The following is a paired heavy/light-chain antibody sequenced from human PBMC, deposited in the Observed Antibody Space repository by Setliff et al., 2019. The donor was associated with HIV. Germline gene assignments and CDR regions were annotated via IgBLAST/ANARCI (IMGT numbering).Heavy chain of an antibody. CDR2: IDGMGYNT. V-gene: IGHV3-23*01. CDR1: GFIFSNYA. D-gene: IGHD2-8*02. Sequence: EVQLLESGGHLAQPGGSLRLSCAASGFIFSNYAMSWVRQAPGKGLECVSVIDGMGYNTFYADSVKGRFTISRDNSKNTVYLQMNSLRVDDSAVYYCAKQGYCPGMSCYMTWCDPWGQGTQVTVSS. J-gene: IGHJ5*02. CDR3: AKQGYCPGMSCYMTWCDP.
Light chain of an antibody. CDR3: GTWDSSLTIGV. V-gene: IGLV1-51*01. CDR1: SSNIGNNF. Sequence: QSLLTQPPSVSAAPGQKVTISCSGSSSNIGNNFVSWYQQFPGTAPKLLIYDNTKRPSGIPDRFSGSKSGTSATLDITGLQTGDEADYYCGTWDSSLTIGVFGGGTELTVL. CDR2: DNT. J-gene: IGLJ2*01.